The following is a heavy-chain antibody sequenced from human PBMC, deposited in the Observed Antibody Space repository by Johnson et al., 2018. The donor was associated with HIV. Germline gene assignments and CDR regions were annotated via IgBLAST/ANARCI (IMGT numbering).Heavy chain of an antibody. V-gene: IGHV3-30*03. D-gene: IGHD3-10*01. J-gene: IGHJ3*02. CDR1: DSMFSSYG. Sequence: QMQLVESGGGVVQPGGSLRLSCAASDSMFSSYGIHWVRQAPGKGLEWVAIISYAGYKTYYGHSVKGRFTLSRDNSRNTMYLQMNSLRAEDTAVYYCATDIRRWFRELYAFHIWGQGTMVRVSS. CDR2: ISYAGYKT. CDR3: ATDIRRWFRELYAFHI.